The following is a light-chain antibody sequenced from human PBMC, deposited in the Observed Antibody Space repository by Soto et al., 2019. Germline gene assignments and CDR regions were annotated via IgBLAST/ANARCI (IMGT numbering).Light chain of an antibody. CDR3: QQFATSPLN. J-gene: IGKJ4*01. CDR2: GAS. CDR1: QSLSSSY. V-gene: IGKV3-20*01. Sequence: VLNQNLGTLSLSPRERATLSCRASQSLSSSYLAWYQQKPGQAPRLLIYGASSRATGIPDRFSCSGSGTGFTLTITRLEPEDFAVYYCQQFATSPLNFGGGTKVDIK.